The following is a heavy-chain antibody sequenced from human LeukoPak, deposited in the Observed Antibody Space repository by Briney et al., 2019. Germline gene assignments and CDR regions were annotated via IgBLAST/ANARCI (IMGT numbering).Heavy chain of an antibody. D-gene: IGHD6-19*01. CDR3: ARDPGYSSGGAFDI. Sequence: GGSLRLSCAASGFTFSSYEMNWVRQAPGKGLEWVSYISSSSSTIYYADSVKGRFTISRDNAKNSLYLQMNSLRAEDTAVYYCARDPGYSSGGAFDIWGQGTMVTVSS. J-gene: IGHJ3*02. CDR1: GFTFSSYE. CDR2: ISSSSSTI. V-gene: IGHV3-48*01.